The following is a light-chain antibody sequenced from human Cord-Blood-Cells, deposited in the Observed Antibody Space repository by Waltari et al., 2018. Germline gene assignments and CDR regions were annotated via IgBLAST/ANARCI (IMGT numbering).Light chain of an antibody. Sequence: IQLTQSPSFLSGSVGDRVTITCRASQGISSYLAWYQQKPGKAPKLRIYAASTLQSGVPSRFSGSGSGTEFTLTISSLQPEDFATYYCQQLNSYLFTFGPGTKVDIK. CDR3: QQLNSYLFT. J-gene: IGKJ3*01. V-gene: IGKV1-9*01. CDR2: AAS. CDR1: QGISSY.